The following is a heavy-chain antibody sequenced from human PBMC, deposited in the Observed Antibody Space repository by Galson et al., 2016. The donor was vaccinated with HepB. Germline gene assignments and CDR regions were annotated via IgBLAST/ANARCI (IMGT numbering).Heavy chain of an antibody. CDR3: ARGDWNSRWTYYYHYTGMDV. Sequence: TLSLTCNVSGDSMSSASYYWNWIRQHPGKGLEWVGYVSYTGTAYYNPSLKSRVTISIDTSNNQFSLRLNSVTAADTAVYFCARGDWNSRWTYYYHYTGMDVWGQGTTVTVSS. CDR1: GDSMSSASYY. J-gene: IGHJ6*02. D-gene: IGHD1-7*01. V-gene: IGHV4-31*03. CDR2: VSYTGTA.